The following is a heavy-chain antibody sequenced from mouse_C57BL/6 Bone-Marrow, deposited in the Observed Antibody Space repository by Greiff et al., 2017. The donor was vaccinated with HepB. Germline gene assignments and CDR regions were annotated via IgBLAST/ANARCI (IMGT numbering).Heavy chain of an antibody. V-gene: IGHV10-1*01. CDR2: IRSKSNNYAT. CDR3: VSSYYGSIHWYFDV. CDR1: GFSFNTYA. Sequence: EVKLLESGGGLVQPKGSLKLSCAASGFSFNTYAMNWVRQAPGKGLEWVARIRSKSNNYATYYADSVKDRFNISRDDSESMLYLQMNNLKTEDTAMYYCVSSYYGSIHWYFDVWGTGTTVTVSS. D-gene: IGHD1-1*01. J-gene: IGHJ1*03.